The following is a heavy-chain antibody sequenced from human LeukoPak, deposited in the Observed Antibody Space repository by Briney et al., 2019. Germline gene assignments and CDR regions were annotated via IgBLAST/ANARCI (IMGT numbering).Heavy chain of an antibody. CDR3: ARRVAEEGSASYYNPFDI. J-gene: IGHJ3*02. Sequence: GESLRISCQGSGYSFTTYWINWVRQMPGKGLEWMGRLDPSDSYTNYSPSFQGHVTISADKSISTAYLQLSRLKGTDTAMYYRARRVAEEGSASYYNPFDIWGQGTMVTVSS. V-gene: IGHV5-10-1*01. CDR1: GYSFTTYW. CDR2: LDPSDSYT. D-gene: IGHD1-26*01.